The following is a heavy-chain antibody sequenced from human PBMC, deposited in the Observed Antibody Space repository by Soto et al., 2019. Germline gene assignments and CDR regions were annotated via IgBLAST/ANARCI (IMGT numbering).Heavy chain of an antibody. J-gene: IGHJ5*02. CDR3: ARRHFSSPRWFDP. CDR1: GGSISSSSYY. CDR2: IYYSGST. Sequence: QLQLQESGPGLVKHSETLSLTCTVSGGSISSSSYYWGWIRQPPGKGLEWIGSIYYSGSTYYNPSLKSRVTISVDTSKNQFSLKLSSVTAADTAVYYCARRHFSSPRWFDPWGQGTLVTVSS. V-gene: IGHV4-39*01. D-gene: IGHD6-13*01.